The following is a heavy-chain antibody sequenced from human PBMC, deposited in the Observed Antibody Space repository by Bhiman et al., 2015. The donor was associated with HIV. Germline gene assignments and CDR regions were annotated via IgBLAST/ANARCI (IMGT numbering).Heavy chain of an antibody. V-gene: IGHV3-21*01. CDR1: GFTFSSHS. CDR2: ITSSSRYI. D-gene: IGHD6-13*01. Sequence: EVQLVESGGGLVKPGGSLRLSCAASGFTFSSHSMTWVRQAPGKGLEWVSSITSSSRYIQYADSVKGRFTISRDNAKNSLYLQMNSLRAEDTAVYYCAREFTGYSSSNFDYWGQGTLVTVSS. J-gene: IGHJ4*02. CDR3: AREFTGYSSSNFDY.